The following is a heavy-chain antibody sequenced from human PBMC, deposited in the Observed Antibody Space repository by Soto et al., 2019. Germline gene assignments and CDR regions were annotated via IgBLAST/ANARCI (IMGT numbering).Heavy chain of an antibody. V-gene: IGHV3-11*01. Sequence: GSLLLACSASGFTFSDYYMSWIRQAPGKGLEWVSYISSSGSTIYYADSVKGRFTISRDNAKNSLYLQMNSLRAEDTAVYYCARDYLTDWFDPWGQGTLVTVSS. J-gene: IGHJ5*02. CDR1: GFTFSDYY. CDR3: ARDYLTDWFDP. D-gene: IGHD3-16*01. CDR2: ISSSGSTI.